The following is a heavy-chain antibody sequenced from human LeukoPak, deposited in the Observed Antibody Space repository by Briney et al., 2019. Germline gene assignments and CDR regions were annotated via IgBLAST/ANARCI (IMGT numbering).Heavy chain of an antibody. CDR3: ARANSSSWPTHMDY. J-gene: IGHJ4*02. D-gene: IGHD6-13*01. Sequence: GSLRLSCAASGFTFSSYWMSWVRQAPGKGLEWVANIKQDGSEKYYVDSVKGRFTISRDNAKNSLYLQMNSLRAEDTAVYYCARANSSSWPTHMDYWGQGTLVTVSS. CDR2: IKQDGSEK. V-gene: IGHV3-7*01. CDR1: GFTFSSYW.